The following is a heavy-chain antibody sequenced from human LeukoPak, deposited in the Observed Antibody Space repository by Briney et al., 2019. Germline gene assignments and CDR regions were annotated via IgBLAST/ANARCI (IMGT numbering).Heavy chain of an antibody. CDR2: IYYSGST. Sequence: PSETLSLTCTVSGGSISSGDYYWSWIRQPPGKGLEWIGYIYYSGSTNYNPSLKSRVTISVDTSKNQFSLKLSSVTAADTAVYYCARGAMVRGVTLPFFFDYWGQGTLVTVSS. V-gene: IGHV4-61*08. J-gene: IGHJ4*02. CDR3: ARGAMVRGVTLPFFFDY. CDR1: GGSISSGDYY. D-gene: IGHD3-10*01.